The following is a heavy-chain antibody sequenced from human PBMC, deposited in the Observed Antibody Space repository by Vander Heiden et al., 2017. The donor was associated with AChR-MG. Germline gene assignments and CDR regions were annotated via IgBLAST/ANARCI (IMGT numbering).Heavy chain of an antibody. CDR2: IDWEDDK. J-gene: IGHJ3*02. CDR3: ARIRGDYDSSGFYHRSEGAFDI. CDR1: GFSLNTKGMC. D-gene: IGHD3-22*01. V-gene: IGHV2-70*13. Sequence: QVTLRESGPALVKPTQTLTLTCSFSGFSLNTKGMCVNWIRQSPGKALEWLARIDWEDDKYYKTSLKTRLTISKAAAENQVVLTMTNMDPVDTATYYCARIRGDYDSSGFYHRSEGAFDIWCQGTTVTVSS.